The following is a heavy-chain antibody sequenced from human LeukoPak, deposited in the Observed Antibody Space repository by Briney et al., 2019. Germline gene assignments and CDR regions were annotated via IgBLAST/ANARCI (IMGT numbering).Heavy chain of an antibody. Sequence: TGGSLRLSCAASGFTFSNYWMDWVRQAPGKGLVWVSRINTDGSRTTYADSVKGRFTISRDNAKNTLYLQMNSLRADDTAVYFCARGLGGSYPFDCWGQGALVTVSS. CDR2: INTDGSRT. CDR3: ARGLGGSYPFDC. J-gene: IGHJ4*02. D-gene: IGHD3-16*02. CDR1: GFTFSNYW. V-gene: IGHV3-74*01.